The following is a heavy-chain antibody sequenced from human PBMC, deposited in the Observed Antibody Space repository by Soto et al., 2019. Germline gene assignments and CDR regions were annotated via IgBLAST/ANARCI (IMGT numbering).Heavy chain of an antibody. D-gene: IGHD6-19*01. V-gene: IGHV4-61*01. CDR1: GASVSSGSFY. CDR3: ARVPLRYSSSHNFDS. Sequence: SETLSLTCSVSGASVSSGSFYWSWIRQPPGKGLEWIGFIYNNETFNYNPSLKSRVTLSVDPSKHQFSLKPSSVTAADTAVYYCARVPLRYSSSHNFDSWGQGALVTVSS. CDR2: IYNNETF. J-gene: IGHJ4*02.